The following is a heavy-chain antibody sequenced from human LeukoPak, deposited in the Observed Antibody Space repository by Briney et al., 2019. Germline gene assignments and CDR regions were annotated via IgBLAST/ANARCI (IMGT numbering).Heavy chain of an antibody. Sequence: SGTLSLTCTVSGGSISSYYWSWIRQPPGKGLEWIGYIYYSGSTNYNPSLKSRVTISVDTSKNQFSLKLTSVTAADTAVYYCARETSQKGAHYMDVWGKGTTVTISS. CDR1: GGSISSYY. D-gene: IGHD3-16*01. CDR3: ARETSQKGAHYMDV. CDR2: IYYSGST. V-gene: IGHV4-59*01. J-gene: IGHJ6*03.